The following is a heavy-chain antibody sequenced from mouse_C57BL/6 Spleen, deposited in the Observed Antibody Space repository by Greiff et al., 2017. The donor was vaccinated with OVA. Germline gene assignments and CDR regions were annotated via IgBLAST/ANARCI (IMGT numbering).Heavy chain of an antibody. CDR2: IDPSDSET. Sequence: QVQLQQSGAELVRPGSSVKLSCKASGYTFTSYWMHWVKQRPIQGLEWIGNIDPSDSETHYNQKFKDKATLTVDKSSSTAYMQLSSLTSEDSAVYYCARAPPYYSNSWFAYWGQGTLVTVSA. D-gene: IGHD2-5*01. CDR3: ARAPPYYSNSWFAY. CDR1: GYTFTSYW. J-gene: IGHJ3*01. V-gene: IGHV1-52*01.